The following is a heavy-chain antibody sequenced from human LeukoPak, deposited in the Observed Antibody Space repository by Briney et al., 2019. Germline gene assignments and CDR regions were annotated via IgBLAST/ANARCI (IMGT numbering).Heavy chain of an antibody. CDR2: IYYSGST. V-gene: IGHV4-39*01. Sequence: PSETLSLTCTVSGGSISSSSYYWGWIRQPPGKGLEWIGSIYYSGSTYYNPSLKSRVTISVDTSKNQFSLKLRSVTAADTAVYYCARVPTTVVTRSDAFDIWGQGTMVTVSS. D-gene: IGHD4-23*01. CDR3: ARVPTTVVTRSDAFDI. CDR1: GGSISSSSYY. J-gene: IGHJ3*02.